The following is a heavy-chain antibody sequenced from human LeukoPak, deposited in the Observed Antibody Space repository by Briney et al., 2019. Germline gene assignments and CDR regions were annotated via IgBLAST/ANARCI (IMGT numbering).Heavy chain of an antibody. CDR2: ISAYNGNT. CDR3: ARVGGGSSWLLFDY. CDR1: GYTFTSYG. Sequence: ASLKVSCKASGYTFTSYGISWVQQAPGQGLEWMGWISAYNGNTNYAQKLQGRFTMTTDTSTSTAEMELRRLRSDDTAVYYCARVGGGSSWLLFDYWGQGTLVTVSS. V-gene: IGHV1-18*01. D-gene: IGHD6-13*01. J-gene: IGHJ4*02.